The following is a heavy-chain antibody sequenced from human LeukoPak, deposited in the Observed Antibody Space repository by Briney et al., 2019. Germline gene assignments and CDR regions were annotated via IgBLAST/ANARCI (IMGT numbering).Heavy chain of an antibody. CDR2: IWYDGSNK. V-gene: IGHV3-33*01. D-gene: IGHD2/OR15-2a*01. Sequence: AGGSLGLSCAASGFTFSSYGMHWVRQAPGKGLEWVAVIWYDGSNKYYTDSVKGRLTISRDNSKNTLYLQMNSLRAEDTAIYYCAREGPRGNSQFDYWGQGTLVTVSS. CDR3: AREGPRGNSQFDY. J-gene: IGHJ4*02. CDR1: GFTFSSYG.